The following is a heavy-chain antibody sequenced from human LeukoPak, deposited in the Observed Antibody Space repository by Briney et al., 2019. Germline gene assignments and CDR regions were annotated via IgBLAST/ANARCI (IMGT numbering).Heavy chain of an antibody. J-gene: IGHJ5*02. CDR2: MNPNSGNT. CDR3: ARGITLIRGLIITWFDP. V-gene: IGHV1-8*01. Sequence: APVKVSCKASGYTFTSYDINWVRQATGQGLEWMGWMNPNSGNTGYAQKFQGRVTMTRNTSISTAYMELSSLRSEDTAVYYCARGITLIRGLIITWFDPWGPGTLVAVSS. D-gene: IGHD3-10*01. CDR1: GYTFTSYD.